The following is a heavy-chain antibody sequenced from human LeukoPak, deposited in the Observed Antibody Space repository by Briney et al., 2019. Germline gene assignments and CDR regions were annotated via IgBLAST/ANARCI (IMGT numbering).Heavy chain of an antibody. J-gene: IGHJ4*02. Sequence: GGSLRLSCTASGFTFADYAVVWFRRAPGKGLEWLGFMRTEAYHGGTTEYATSVKGRFTISRDDFQNIAYLQMNSLKTEDTAVYYCTRDRQIQTGFDYWGQGTLVTVSS. CDR3: TRDRQIQTGFDY. CDR2: MRTEAYHGGTT. V-gene: IGHV3-49*03. D-gene: IGHD1-14*01. CDR1: GFTFADYA.